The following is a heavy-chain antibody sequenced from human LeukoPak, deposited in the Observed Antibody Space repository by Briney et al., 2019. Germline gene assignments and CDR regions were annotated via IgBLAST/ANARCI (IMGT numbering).Heavy chain of an antibody. J-gene: IGHJ4*02. V-gene: IGHV3-48*04. CDR1: GFTFSNFW. CDR3: ARRGTSRSSYYFDY. CDR2: ISTSASTI. Sequence: GGSLRLSCAASGFTFSNFWMHWVRQAPGKGLEWVSYISTSASTIYYADSVKGRFTSSRDNAKNSLYLQMNSLRAEDTAVYYCARRGTSRSSYYFDYWGQGTLVTVSS.